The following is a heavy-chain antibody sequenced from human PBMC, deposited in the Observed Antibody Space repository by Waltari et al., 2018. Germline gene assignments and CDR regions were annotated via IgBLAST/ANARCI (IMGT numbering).Heavy chain of an antibody. Sequence: QVQLQASGPGLVRPSETLSLTCSVSADSIIAYSWSWVRQPPGKGLEWIGCVHYNGDTDYSPSLESRVTISLDTSKNQFSLMVSSVTAADTAVYYCARVSRGYRGSDRLLYFYSMDVWDKGTTVTVSS. J-gene: IGHJ6*03. CDR1: ADSIIAYS. CDR3: ARVSRGYRGSDRLLYFYSMDV. CDR2: VHYNGDT. D-gene: IGHD5-12*01. V-gene: IGHV4-59*12.